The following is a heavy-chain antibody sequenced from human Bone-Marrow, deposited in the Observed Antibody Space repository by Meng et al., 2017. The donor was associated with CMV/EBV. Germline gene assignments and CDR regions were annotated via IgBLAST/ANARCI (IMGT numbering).Heavy chain of an antibody. D-gene: IGHD1-14*01. V-gene: IGHV1-18*01. Sequence: ASVKVSCKTSGYNFRHYGISWVRQAPGEGLEWMGWITPYNGDTKYAQKIQGRLTMTTDPSTNTVYMGLTSLTSDDTAVYFCATDGPTSMEPFKYWRQGTLVTVSS. CDR1: GYNFRHYG. CDR2: ITPYNGDT. CDR3: ATDGPTSMEPFKY. J-gene: IGHJ4*02.